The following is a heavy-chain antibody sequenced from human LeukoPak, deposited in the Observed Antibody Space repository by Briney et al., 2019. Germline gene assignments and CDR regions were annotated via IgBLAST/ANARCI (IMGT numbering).Heavy chain of an antibody. V-gene: IGHV4-39*07. CDR3: AGDPDY. CDR1: GGPLSISSYS. CDR2: IYYSGST. J-gene: IGHJ4*02. Sequence: SETLSLTCSVSGGPLSISSYSCGWIRQPPGRGLEWIGSIYYSGSTYYNPSLKSRVTISVDTSKKQFSLRLTSVTAADTAVYYCAGDPDYWGQGTLVTVSS.